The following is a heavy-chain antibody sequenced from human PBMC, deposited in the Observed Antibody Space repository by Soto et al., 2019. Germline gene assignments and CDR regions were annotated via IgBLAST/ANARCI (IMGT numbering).Heavy chain of an antibody. CDR1: GFSLSTSGVG. Sequence: QITLKESGPTLVKPTQTLTLTCTFSGFSLSTSGVGVGWIRQPPGKALEWLELIYWDHDKRYSPSLKSRLTIPKDTAKNQVVLTMTNMDPVDTATHCCAHWPPPGCFDPWGQGTLVTVSS. CDR3: AHWPPPGCFDP. J-gene: IGHJ5*02. V-gene: IGHV2-5*02. CDR2: IYWDHDK.